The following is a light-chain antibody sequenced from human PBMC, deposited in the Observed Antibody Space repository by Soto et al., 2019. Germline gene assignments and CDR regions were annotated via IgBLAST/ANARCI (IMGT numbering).Light chain of an antibody. Sequence: DIVMTQSPDSLAVSLGERVTINCKSSQSGLSSSNNKNYVAWYQQKPGQPPKLLIYWASTRESGVPDLFSGSGSGTDFTLTISSLQAEDVAVYYCQQHYSTPTFGQGTKVEIK. V-gene: IGKV4-1*01. J-gene: IGKJ1*01. CDR3: QQHYSTPT. CDR1: QSGLSSSNNKNY. CDR2: WAS.